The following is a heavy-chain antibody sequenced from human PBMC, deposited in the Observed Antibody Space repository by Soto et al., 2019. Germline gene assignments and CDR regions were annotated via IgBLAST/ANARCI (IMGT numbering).Heavy chain of an antibody. D-gene: IGHD2-2*01. CDR3: ATDIVVVPAADAPDAFDI. Sequence: SETLSLTCAVYGGSFSGYYWSWTRQPPGKGLEWIGEINHSGSTNYNPSLKSRVTISVDTSKNQFSLKLSSVTAADTAVYYCATDIVVVPAADAPDAFDIWGQGTMVTVSS. CDR2: INHSGST. V-gene: IGHV4-34*01. CDR1: GGSFSGYY. J-gene: IGHJ3*02.